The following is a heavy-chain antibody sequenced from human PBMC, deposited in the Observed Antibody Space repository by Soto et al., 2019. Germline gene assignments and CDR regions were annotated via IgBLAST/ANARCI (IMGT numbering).Heavy chain of an antibody. Sequence: PGGSLRLSCAGSGFTFNNYGLHWVRQAPGKGLDWVSFISFDGSHKYYADSVKGRFTISRDNSNNMLYLQMDSLTTEDTAVYYCAKDGAPRYCSRSSCHPAGAYWGQGTLVTVFS. CDR2: ISFDGSHK. CDR1: GFTFNNYG. D-gene: IGHD2-15*01. V-gene: IGHV3-30*18. CDR3: AKDGAPRYCSRSSCHPAGAY. J-gene: IGHJ4*02.